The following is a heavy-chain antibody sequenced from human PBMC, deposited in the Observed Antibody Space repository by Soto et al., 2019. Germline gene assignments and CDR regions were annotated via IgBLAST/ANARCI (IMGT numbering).Heavy chain of an antibody. CDR3: ARGYNWFDP. CDR2: IYSDGRT. CDR1: GFTVSSNY. V-gene: IGHV3-53*01. J-gene: IGHJ5*02. Sequence: GGSLRLSCAASGFTVSSNYMTWVRQAPGKGLEWVSVIYSDGRTYYADSVKGRFTMSRDNSTNTVYLQMNSLRAEDPAVYYCARGYNWFDPWGQGTLVPVSS.